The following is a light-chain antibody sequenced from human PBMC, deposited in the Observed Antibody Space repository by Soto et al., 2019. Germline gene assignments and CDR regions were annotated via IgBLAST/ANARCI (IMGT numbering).Light chain of an antibody. J-gene: IGKJ1*01. CDR1: QSVSSY. CDR3: QQRSNWPWT. Sequence: EIVLTQSPATLSLSPGERATLSCRASQSVSSYLAWYQQKPGQAPRPLIYDASNRATGIPARFSGSGSGTDFTLTISSPEPEDFAVYYCQQRSNWPWTFGQGTKVEIK. CDR2: DAS. V-gene: IGKV3-11*01.